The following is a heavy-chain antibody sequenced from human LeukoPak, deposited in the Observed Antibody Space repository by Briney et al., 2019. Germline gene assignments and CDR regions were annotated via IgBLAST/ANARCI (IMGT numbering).Heavy chain of an antibody. CDR1: GGSFSGYY. J-gene: IGHJ4*02. V-gene: IGHV4-34*01. CDR3: ARGYVEMATNFDY. CDR2: INHSGST. D-gene: IGHD5-24*01. Sequence: PSETLSLTCAVYGGSFSGYYWSWIRQPPGKGLEWIGEINHSGSTNYNPSLKSRVTISVDTSKNQFSLKLSSVTAADTAVYYCARGYVEMATNFDYWGQGTLVTVSS.